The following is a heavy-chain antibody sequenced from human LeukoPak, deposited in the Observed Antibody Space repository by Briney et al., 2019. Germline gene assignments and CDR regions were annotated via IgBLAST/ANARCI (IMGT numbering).Heavy chain of an antibody. V-gene: IGHV3-23*01. Sequence: GGSLRLSCAASGFTFSSYAMSWVRQAPGKGLEWVSAISGSGGSTYYADSVKGRFTISRDNSRNTLYLQMNSLRAEDTAVYYCAKASKYSSGWYEQDDAFDIWGQGTMVTASS. CDR1: GFTFSSYA. J-gene: IGHJ3*02. CDR2: ISGSGGST. D-gene: IGHD6-19*01. CDR3: AKASKYSSGWYEQDDAFDI.